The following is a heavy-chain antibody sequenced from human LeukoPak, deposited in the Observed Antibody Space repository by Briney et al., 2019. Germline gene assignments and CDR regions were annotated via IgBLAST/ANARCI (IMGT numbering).Heavy chain of an antibody. V-gene: IGHV1-2*02. J-gene: IGHJ3*02. CDR1: GYTFTGYY. Sequence: ASVKVSCKASGYTFTGYYMHWVRQAPGQGLEWMGWINPNSGGTNYAQKFQGRVTMTRDTSISTAYMELSRLRSDDTAVYYCARDRSGSYFRAFDIWGQGTMVTVSS. D-gene: IGHD1-26*01. CDR3: ARDRSGSYFRAFDI. CDR2: INPNSGGT.